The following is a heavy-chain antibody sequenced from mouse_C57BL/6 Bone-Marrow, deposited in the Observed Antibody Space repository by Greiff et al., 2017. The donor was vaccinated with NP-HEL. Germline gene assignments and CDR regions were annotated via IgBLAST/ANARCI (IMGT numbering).Heavy chain of an antibody. CDR3: ARDAGSNSFYWYFDV. CDR1: GFTFSDFY. J-gene: IGHJ1*03. V-gene: IGHV7-1*01. CDR2: SRNKANDYTT. Sequence: EVQLVESGGGLVQSGRSLRLSCATSGFTFSDFYMEWVRQAPGKGLEWIAASRNKANDYTTEYSASVKGRFIVSRDTSQSILYLQMNALRAEDTAIYYCARDAGSNSFYWYFDVWGTGTTVTVSS. D-gene: IGHD2-5*01.